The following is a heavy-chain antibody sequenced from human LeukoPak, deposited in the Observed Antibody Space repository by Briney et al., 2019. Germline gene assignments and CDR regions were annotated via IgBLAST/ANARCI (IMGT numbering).Heavy chain of an antibody. CDR1: GYTFTDYY. V-gene: IGHV1-2*02. CDR3: ARGSPMITRVFDS. D-gene: IGHD3-16*01. Sequence: ASVKVSCKASGYTFTDYYMHWVRQAPGQGPQWMGWINPSNGATHSAQRFQGRVTIHRDTSISTVYMELSRLTDDDTAVYYWARGSPMITRVFDSWGQGTLVTVSS. CDR2: INPSNGAT. J-gene: IGHJ4*02.